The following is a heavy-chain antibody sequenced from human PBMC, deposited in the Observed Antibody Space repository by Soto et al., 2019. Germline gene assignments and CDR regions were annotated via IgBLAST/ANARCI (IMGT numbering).Heavy chain of an antibody. D-gene: IGHD2-15*01. CDR3: ARMGFSGGGYLSYYYSGMAV. CDR2: IYPADSDI. V-gene: IGHV5-51*03. J-gene: IGHJ6*02. Sequence: GESLKISCKGSRYSFTSYWIGWVRQMPGKGLEWMGIIYPADSDIRYSPSFQGQVTISADKSISTAYLQWSSLKASDTTMYKWARMGFSGGGYLSYYYSGMAVWGQGTTVTAP. CDR1: RYSFTSYW.